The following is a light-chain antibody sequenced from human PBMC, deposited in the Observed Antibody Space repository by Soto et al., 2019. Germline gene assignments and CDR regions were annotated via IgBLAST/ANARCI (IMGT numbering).Light chain of an antibody. CDR3: SSYTSSSTLVV. Sequence: QSALTQPASVSGSPGQSITISCTGTSSDVGGYNYVSGNKQHPGKAPKLMIYVVSNRPSGVSNRFSGSKSGNTASLTISGLQAEDEADYYCSSYTSSSTLVVFGGGTKLTVL. J-gene: IGLJ2*01. CDR1: SSDVGGYNY. V-gene: IGLV2-14*01. CDR2: VVS.